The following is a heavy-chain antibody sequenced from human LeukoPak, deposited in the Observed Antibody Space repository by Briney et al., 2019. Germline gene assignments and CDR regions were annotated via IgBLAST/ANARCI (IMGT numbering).Heavy chain of an antibody. Sequence: GASVKVSCKASGYTFTSYGISWVRQAPGQGLEWMGWISAYNGNTNYAQKLQGRVTMTTDTSTSTAYMELRSLRSDDTAVYYCARAPFVEEWELLRKGDAFDIWGQGTMVTVSS. V-gene: IGHV1-18*01. CDR2: ISAYNGNT. J-gene: IGHJ3*02. D-gene: IGHD1-26*01. CDR3: ARAPFVEEWELLRKGDAFDI. CDR1: GYTFTSYG.